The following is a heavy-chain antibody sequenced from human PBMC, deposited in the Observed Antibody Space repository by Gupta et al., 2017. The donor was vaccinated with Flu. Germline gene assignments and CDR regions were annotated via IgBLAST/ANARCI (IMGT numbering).Heavy chain of an antibody. J-gene: IGHJ4*02. D-gene: IGHD6-19*01. CDR1: SSYA. CDR3: ASLASTDALAVTDY. V-gene: IGHV1-69*06. Sequence: SSYAISWVRQAPGQGLEWMGGIIPIFGTANYAQKVQGRVTITADKSTSTAYMELRSLRSEETAVYYCASLASTDALAVTDYWGQGTLVTVSS. CDR2: IIPIFGTA.